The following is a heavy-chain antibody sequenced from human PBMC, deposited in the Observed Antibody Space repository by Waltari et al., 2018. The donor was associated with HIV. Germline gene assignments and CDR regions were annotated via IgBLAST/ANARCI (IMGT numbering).Heavy chain of an antibody. J-gene: IGHJ5*02. CDR3: SRGGTILTGYYPSGLS. CDR1: GYTFTAYY. V-gene: IGHV1-2*02. D-gene: IGHD3-9*01. Sequence: QVQLVQSWAEVKKPGASVKVSCKASGYTFTAYYIHWVRQAPGQGLEWMGWMKPNSGGTNFPQRFKGRVTMTRDTSMKTAFLELNNLTPDDTALYWCSRGGTILTGYYPSGLSSGQGTLVTVSS. CDR2: MKPNSGGT.